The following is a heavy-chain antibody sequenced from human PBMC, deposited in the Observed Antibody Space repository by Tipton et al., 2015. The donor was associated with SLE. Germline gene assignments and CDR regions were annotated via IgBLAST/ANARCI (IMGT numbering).Heavy chain of an antibody. J-gene: IGHJ3*02. CDR1: GGSISSHY. V-gene: IGHV4-59*08. Sequence: TLSLTCTVSGGSISSHYWSWIRQHPGKGLEWIGYIYYSGSTNYNPSPKSRVTITVDTSKNQFSLKLSAVTAADTAVYYCARQGIAAAAGSGFDIWGQGTMVTVSS. CDR3: ARQGIAAAAGSGFDI. D-gene: IGHD6-13*01. CDR2: IYYSGST.